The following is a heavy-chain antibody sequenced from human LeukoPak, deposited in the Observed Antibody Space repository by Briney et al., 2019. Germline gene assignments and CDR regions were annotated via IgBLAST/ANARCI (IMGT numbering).Heavy chain of an antibody. CDR3: ARGFQRGDSPV. Sequence: GGSLRLSCAASGFTFSTYSLSWLRQAPGKGLEWVAKINKDGSEKGYVDSVKGRFTISRDNAKGSLYLQLNSLRAEDTAVYYCARGFQRGDSPVWGQGTLVTVSS. D-gene: IGHD2-21*02. CDR2: INKDGSEK. CDR1: GFTFSTYS. V-gene: IGHV3-7*01. J-gene: IGHJ4*02.